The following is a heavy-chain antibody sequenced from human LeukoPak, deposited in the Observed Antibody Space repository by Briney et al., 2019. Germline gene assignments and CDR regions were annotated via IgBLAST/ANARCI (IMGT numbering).Heavy chain of an antibody. CDR2: ISGSGVST. J-gene: IGHJ4*02. CDR1: GFTFNYYA. CDR3: ARDSSGAAGSRPDY. Sequence: GGSLRLSCAVSGFTFNYYAMTWVRQAPGKGLEWVSTISGSGVSTYYADSVKGRFTISRDNSKNTLYLQMNSLRTDDTALYYCARDSSGAAGSRPDYWGQGTLVTVSS. V-gene: IGHV3-23*01. D-gene: IGHD3-22*01.